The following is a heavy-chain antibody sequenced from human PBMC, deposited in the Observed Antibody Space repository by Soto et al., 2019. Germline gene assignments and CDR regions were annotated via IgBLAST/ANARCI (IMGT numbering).Heavy chain of an antibody. CDR3: ARGSHSGSFDYFDY. J-gene: IGHJ4*02. Sequence: SETLSLTCAVYGGSFSGYYWSWIRQPPGKGLEWIGEINHSGSTNYNPSLKSRVTISVDTSKNQFSLKLSSVTAADTAVYYCARGSHSGSFDYFDYWGQGTLVTVSS. CDR2: INHSGST. CDR1: GGSFSGYY. D-gene: IGHD1-26*01. V-gene: IGHV4-34*01.